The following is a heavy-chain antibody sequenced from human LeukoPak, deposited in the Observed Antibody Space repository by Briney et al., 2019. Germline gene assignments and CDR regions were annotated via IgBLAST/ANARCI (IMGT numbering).Heavy chain of an antibody. CDR2: ISAYNGNT. D-gene: IGHD3-22*01. J-gene: IGHJ3*02. Sequence: ASVKVSCKASGYTFTSYGISWVRQAPGQGLEWMGWISAYNGNTNYAQKLQGRVTMTTDTSTSTAYMELRSLRSDDTAVYYCASFSRGGYYGDAFDIWGQGTMVTVSS. V-gene: IGHV1-18*01. CDR3: ASFSRGGYYGDAFDI. CDR1: GYTFTSYG.